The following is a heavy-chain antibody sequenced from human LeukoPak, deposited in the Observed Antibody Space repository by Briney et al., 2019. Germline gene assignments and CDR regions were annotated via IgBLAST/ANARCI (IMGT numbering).Heavy chain of an antibody. CDR1: GFTFSTYW. J-gene: IGHJ4*02. Sequence: GGSLRLSCAASGFTFSTYWMSWVRQAPGKGLEWVANIKQDGSEKYYVDSVKGRFTISRDNAKNSLYLQLNSLRVEDTAVYYCARGGYNFHYWGQGTLVTVSS. CDR3: ARGGYNFHY. V-gene: IGHV3-7*05. CDR2: IKQDGSEK. D-gene: IGHD5-18*01.